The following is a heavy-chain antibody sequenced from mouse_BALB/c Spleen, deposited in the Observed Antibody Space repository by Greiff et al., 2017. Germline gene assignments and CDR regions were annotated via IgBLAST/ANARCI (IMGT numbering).Heavy chain of an antibody. J-gene: IGHJ3*01. Sequence: VQLQQSGAELVKPGASVKLSCKASGYTFTSYYMYWVKQRPGQGLEWIGEINPSNGGTNFNEKFKSKATLTVDKSSSTAYMQLSSLTSEDSAVYYCTRDDYDEFAYWGQGTLVTVSA. CDR2: INPSNGGT. CDR3: TRDDYDEFAY. V-gene: IGHV1S81*02. D-gene: IGHD2-4*01. CDR1: GYTFTSYY.